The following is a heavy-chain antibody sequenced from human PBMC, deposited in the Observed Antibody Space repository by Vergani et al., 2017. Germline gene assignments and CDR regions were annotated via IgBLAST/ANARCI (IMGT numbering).Heavy chain of an antibody. D-gene: IGHD3-9*01. CDR3: ARAPNYGLRYFDWFGHYGMDV. Sequence: QVQLVQSGAEVKKPGASVKVSCKASGYTFTGYYMHWVRQAPGQGLEWMGWINPNSGGTNYAQKFQGRITMTRDTSIRTAYMELSRLRSDDTAVYYCARAPNYGLRYFDWFGHYGMDVWGQGTTVTVSS. J-gene: IGHJ6*02. CDR2: INPNSGGT. V-gene: IGHV1-2*02. CDR1: GYTFTGYY.